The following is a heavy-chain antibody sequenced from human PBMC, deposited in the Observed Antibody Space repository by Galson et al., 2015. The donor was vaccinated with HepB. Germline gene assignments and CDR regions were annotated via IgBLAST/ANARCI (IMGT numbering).Heavy chain of an antibody. J-gene: IGHJ4*02. CDR2: ISYDGSNK. CDR3: AKVLWTGTTLVPPFDY. Sequence: SLRLSCAASGFTFSSYGMHWVRQAPGKGLEWVAVISYDGSNKYYADSVKGRFTISRDNSKNTLYLQMNSLRAEDTAVYYCAKVLWTGTTLVPPFDYWGQGTLVTVSS. D-gene: IGHD1-7*01. CDR1: GFTFSSYG. V-gene: IGHV3-30*18.